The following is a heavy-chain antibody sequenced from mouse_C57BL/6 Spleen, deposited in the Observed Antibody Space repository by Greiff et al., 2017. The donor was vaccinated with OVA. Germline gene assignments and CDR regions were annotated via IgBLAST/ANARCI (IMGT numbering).Heavy chain of an antibody. CDR2: INPGSGGT. J-gene: IGHJ4*01. D-gene: IGHD2-10*02. Sequence: QVQLKESGAELVRPGTSVKVSCKASGYAFTNYLIEWVKQRPGQGLEWIGVINPGSGGTNYNEKFKGKATLTADKSSSTAYMQLSSLTSEDSAVYFCARRPGMGAVYGAMDYWGQGTSVTVSS. V-gene: IGHV1-54*01. CDR1: GYAFTNYL. CDR3: ARRPGMGAVYGAMDY.